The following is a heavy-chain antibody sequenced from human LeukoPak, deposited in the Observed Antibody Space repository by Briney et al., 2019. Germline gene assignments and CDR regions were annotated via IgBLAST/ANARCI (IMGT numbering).Heavy chain of an antibody. Sequence: GASVTISCKTSGYTLSDYYMHWVRQAPGQGLEWMGRIRGDTGDTDSPKKFQGRVTMTRDTSTNTAYLELSRLRYDDTAIYFCARVRGNSCDYWGQGTLVTVSS. CDR3: ARVRGNSCDY. CDR1: GYTLSDYY. D-gene: IGHD6-13*01. CDR2: IRGDTGDT. J-gene: IGHJ4*02. V-gene: IGHV1-2*06.